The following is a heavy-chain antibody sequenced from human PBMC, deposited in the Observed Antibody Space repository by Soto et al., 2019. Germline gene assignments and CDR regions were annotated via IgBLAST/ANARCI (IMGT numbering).Heavy chain of an antibody. CDR2: ISSGGSTI. CDR3: ARDHSREYCSGGSCYYYYGMDV. Sequence: PVGSLRLSCAASGFTFSSYEMNWVRQAPGKGLEWVPYISSGGSTIYYADSVKGRFTISRDNAKNSLYLQMNSLRAEDTAVYYCARDHSREYCSGGSCYYYYGMDVWGQGTTVTVSS. CDR1: GFTFSSYE. V-gene: IGHV3-48*03. D-gene: IGHD2-15*01. J-gene: IGHJ6*02.